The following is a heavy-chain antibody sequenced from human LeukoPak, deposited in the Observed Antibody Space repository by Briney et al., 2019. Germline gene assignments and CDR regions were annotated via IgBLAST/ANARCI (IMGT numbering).Heavy chain of an antibody. Sequence: ASVKVSCKASGYTFTSYDINWVRQATGQGLEWMGWMNPNSGNTGYAQKFQGRVTITRNTSISTAYMELSSLRSDDTAVYYCARSGDCSSTSCYVGYYYYGMDVWGQGTTVTVSS. J-gene: IGHJ6*02. CDR2: MNPNSGNT. D-gene: IGHD2-2*03. CDR3: ARSGDCSSTSCYVGYYYYGMDV. V-gene: IGHV1-8*03. CDR1: GYTFTSYD.